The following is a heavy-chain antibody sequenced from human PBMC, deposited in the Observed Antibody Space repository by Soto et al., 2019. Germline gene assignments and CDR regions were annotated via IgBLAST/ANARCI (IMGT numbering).Heavy chain of an antibody. CDR1: SVSNAW. CDR3: TTVVATMKVGY. CDR2: IKRKTDGGTT. V-gene: IGHV3-15*07. J-gene: IGHJ4*02. D-gene: IGHD5-12*01. Sequence: SVSNAWMNWVRQAPGQGLEWVGRIKRKTDGGTTDYAAPVKGRFTISRDDSKNTLYLQMNSLKTEDTAVYYCTTVVATMKVGYWGQGTLVTVSS.